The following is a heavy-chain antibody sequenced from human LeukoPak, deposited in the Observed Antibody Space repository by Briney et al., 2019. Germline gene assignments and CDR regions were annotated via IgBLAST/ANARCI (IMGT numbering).Heavy chain of an antibody. V-gene: IGHV4-28*01. J-gene: IGHJ6*03. CDR1: GYSISSSNW. Sequence: KPSETLSLTCAVSGYSISSSNWWGWIRQPPGKGLEWIAYIYYSGSTYYNPSLKSRVTMSVDTSKSQFSLKLSSVTAVDTAVYYCAKSVAWNYYYYMDVWGTGTTVTVSS. CDR3: AKSVAWNYYYYMDV. CDR2: IYYSGST. D-gene: IGHD5-12*01.